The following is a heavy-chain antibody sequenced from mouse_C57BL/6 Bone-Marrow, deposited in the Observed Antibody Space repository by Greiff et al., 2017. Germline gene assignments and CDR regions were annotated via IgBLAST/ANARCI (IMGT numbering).Heavy chain of an antibody. D-gene: IGHD1-2*01. J-gene: IGHJ3*01. CDR1: GFTFSDYG. V-gene: IGHV5-17*01. Sequence: EVHLVESGGGLVKPGGSLKLSCAASGFTFSDYGMHWVRQAPEKGLEWVAYISSGSSTIYYADTVKGRFTISRDNAKNTQFLQMTSLRSEDTAMYYCARPITTASSFAYWGQGTLVTVSA. CDR3: ARPITTASSFAY. CDR2: ISSGSSTI.